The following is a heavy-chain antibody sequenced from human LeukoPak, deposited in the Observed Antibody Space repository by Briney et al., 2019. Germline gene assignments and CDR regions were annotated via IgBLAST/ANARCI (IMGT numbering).Heavy chain of an antibody. D-gene: IGHD5-18*01. CDR2: INHSGST. Sequence: SETLSLTCSVSGDSISSGAYFWSWIRQPPGKGLEWIGEINHSGSTNYNPSLKSRVTISVDTSKNQFSLKLSSVTAADTAVYYCASMVIGFDYWGQGTLVTVSS. CDR1: GDSISSGAYF. V-gene: IGHV4-39*07. CDR3: ASMVIGFDY. J-gene: IGHJ4*02.